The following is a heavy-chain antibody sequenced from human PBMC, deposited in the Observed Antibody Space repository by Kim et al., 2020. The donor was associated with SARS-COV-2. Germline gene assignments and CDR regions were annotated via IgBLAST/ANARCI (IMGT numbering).Heavy chain of an antibody. Sequence: SQTLSLTCAISGDSVSSTSAAWNWIRQSPSGGLEWLGRTYYRSKWYNDYAVSVKSRITINPDTSKNQFSLQLNSVTPEDTAVYYCARDRTVVVPAAMSYYYYGMDDWGQGTTFTVSS. CDR2: TYYRSKWYN. D-gene: IGHD2-2*01. CDR1: GDSVSSTSAA. V-gene: IGHV6-1*01. J-gene: IGHJ6*02. CDR3: ARDRTVVVPAAMSYYYYGMDD.